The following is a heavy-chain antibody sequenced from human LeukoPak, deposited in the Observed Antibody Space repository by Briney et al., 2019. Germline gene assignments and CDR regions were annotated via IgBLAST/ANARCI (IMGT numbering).Heavy chain of an antibody. CDR3: AKSSMVRGPKPNFDY. V-gene: IGHV3-30*02. CDR2: IRYDGSNK. Sequence: GGSLRLSCAASGFTFSSYGMHWVRQAPGKGLEWVAFIRYDGSNKYYADSVKGRFTISRDNSKNTLYLQMNSLRAEDTAVYYCAKSSMVRGPKPNFDYWGQGTLVTVSS. D-gene: IGHD3-10*01. J-gene: IGHJ4*02. CDR1: GFTFSSYG.